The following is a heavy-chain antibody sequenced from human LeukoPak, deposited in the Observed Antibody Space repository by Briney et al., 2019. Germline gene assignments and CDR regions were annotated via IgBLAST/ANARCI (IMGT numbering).Heavy chain of an antibody. CDR1: GYTFTGYY. J-gene: IGHJ4*02. CDR3: ARVLVRTRIAARPGYFDY. CDR2: INPNSGGT. D-gene: IGHD6-6*01. Sequence: ASVKVSCKASGYTFTGYYVHWVRQAPGQGLEWMGWINPNSGGTNYAQKFQGRVTMTRDTSISTAYMELSRLRSDDTAVYYCARVLVRTRIAARPGYFDYWGQGTLVTVSS. V-gene: IGHV1-2*02.